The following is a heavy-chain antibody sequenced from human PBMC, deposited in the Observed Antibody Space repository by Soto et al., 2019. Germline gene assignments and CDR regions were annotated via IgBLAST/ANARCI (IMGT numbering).Heavy chain of an antibody. Sequence: ASVKVSCKASGGTFSSYAISWVRQAPGQGLEWMGGIIPIFGTANYAQKFQGRVTITADESTSTAYMELSSLRSEDTAVYYCARGFDSSNSFRFDPWGQGTLLTVSS. J-gene: IGHJ5*02. CDR1: GGTFSSYA. D-gene: IGHD4-4*01. V-gene: IGHV1-69*13. CDR3: ARGFDSSNSFRFDP. CDR2: IIPIFGTA.